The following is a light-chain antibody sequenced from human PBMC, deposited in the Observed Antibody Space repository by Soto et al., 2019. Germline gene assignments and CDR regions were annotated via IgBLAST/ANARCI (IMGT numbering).Light chain of an antibody. CDR1: SSNIGAGYD. V-gene: IGLV1-40*01. CDR2: GNS. CDR3: QSYDSSLRGGYV. Sequence: QSVLTQPPSVSGAPGQRVTISCTGSSSNIGAGYDVHWYQQLPGTAPKLLIYGNSNRPSGVPDRFSGSKSGTSASLAITGLQAEDEADYYCQSYDSSLRGGYVFGTGTKLTVL. J-gene: IGLJ1*01.